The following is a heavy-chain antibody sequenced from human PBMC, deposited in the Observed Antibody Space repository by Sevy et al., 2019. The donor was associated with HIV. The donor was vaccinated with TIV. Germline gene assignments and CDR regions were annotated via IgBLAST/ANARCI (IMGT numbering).Heavy chain of an antibody. CDR3: VRRGDSSGYSFDY. Sequence: GESLKISCKGSGYSFTSYWIGWVRQMPGKGLEWMGIIYPGDSDTRYSPSFQGQVTISADKSISTAYLQWSSLKASDTAMHYCVRRGDSSGYSFDYWGQGTLVTVSS. V-gene: IGHV5-51*01. CDR1: GYSFTSYW. J-gene: IGHJ4*02. D-gene: IGHD3-22*01. CDR2: IYPGDSDT.